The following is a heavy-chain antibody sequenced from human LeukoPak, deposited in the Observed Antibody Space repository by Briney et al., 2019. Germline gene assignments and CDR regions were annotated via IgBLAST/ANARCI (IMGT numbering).Heavy chain of an antibody. Sequence: GGSLRLSCAASGFIFSSYNMNWVRQAPGKGLEWVSYISSSSTIYYADSVKGRFTISRDNSKNTLYLQMNSLRAEDTAVYYCARDRGYSYGLNFDYWGQGTLVTVSS. CDR1: GFIFSSYN. D-gene: IGHD5-18*01. V-gene: IGHV3-48*01. CDR3: ARDRGYSYGLNFDY. J-gene: IGHJ4*02. CDR2: ISSSSTI.